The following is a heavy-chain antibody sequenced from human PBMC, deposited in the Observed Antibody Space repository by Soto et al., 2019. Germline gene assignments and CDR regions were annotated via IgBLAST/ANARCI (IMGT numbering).Heavy chain of an antibody. D-gene: IGHD3-22*01. Sequence: QVQLVQSGAEVQKPGASVKVSCKASGYMFTAFYMHWVRQAPGQGLEWMGWLNPNSGGTTYGQKFQGRVTMTRDKSISTAYMELTKLTSADTAIYFCARGYYHDRDLDCWGQGSLVPVSS. CDR1: GYMFTAFY. J-gene: IGHJ4*02. V-gene: IGHV1-2*02. CDR2: LNPNSGGT. CDR3: ARGYYHDRDLDC.